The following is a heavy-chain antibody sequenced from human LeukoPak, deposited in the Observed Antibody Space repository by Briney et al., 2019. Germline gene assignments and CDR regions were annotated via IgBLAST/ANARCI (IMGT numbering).Heavy chain of an antibody. CDR1: GFTFSSHS. CDR2: ISQDGSAK. Sequence: GGSLRLSCAASGFTFSSHSMHWIRQASGRGLESVAVISQDGSAKYYAGSAEGRFTISRDNSKNTLYLQMNSLRTEDTALYFCSRDGKPDYNDIDFWGQGTLVTVSS. J-gene: IGHJ4*02. V-gene: IGHV3-30-3*01. CDR3: SRDGKPDYNDIDF. D-gene: IGHD4-11*01.